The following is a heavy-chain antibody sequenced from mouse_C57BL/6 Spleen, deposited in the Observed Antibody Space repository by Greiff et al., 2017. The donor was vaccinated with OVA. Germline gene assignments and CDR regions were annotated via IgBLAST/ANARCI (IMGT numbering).Heavy chain of an antibody. CDR2: ISYDGSN. Sequence: ESGPGLVKPSQSLSLTCSVTGYSITSGYYWNWIRQFPGNKLEWMGYISYDGSNNYNPSLKNRISITRDTSKNQFFLKLNSVTTEDTATYYGARDHDYGWFAYWGQGTLVTVSA. V-gene: IGHV3-6*01. D-gene: IGHD2-4*01. J-gene: IGHJ3*01. CDR3: ARDHDYGWFAY. CDR1: GYSITSGYY.